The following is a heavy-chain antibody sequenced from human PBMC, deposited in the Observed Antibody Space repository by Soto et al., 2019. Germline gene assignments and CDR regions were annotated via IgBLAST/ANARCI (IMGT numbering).Heavy chain of an antibody. Sequence: SLRLSCAASGFTFSSYAMSWVCLVPGKGLVWLSHINNNSNNIRYADSVKGRFTISRDNAKNSLYLQMNSLRAEDTAIYYCATAVAGYPPPDWFDPWGQGTLVTVSS. CDR3: ATAVAGYPPPDWFDP. CDR2: INNNSNNI. V-gene: IGHV3-21*04. J-gene: IGHJ5*02. CDR1: GFTFSSYA. D-gene: IGHD5-18*01.